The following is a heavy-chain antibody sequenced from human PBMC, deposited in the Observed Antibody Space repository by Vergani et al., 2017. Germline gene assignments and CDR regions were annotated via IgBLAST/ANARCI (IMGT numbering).Heavy chain of an antibody. D-gene: IGHD6-19*01. J-gene: IGHJ4*02. Sequence: VQLQESGPGLVKPSQTLSLTCTVPGGSISSGGYYWSWIRQHPGKGVEWIGYIYYSGSTNYNPSLKSLFTISVDTSKNQFSLKLSSVTAADTAVYYCARAGQWLPFDYWGQGTLVTVSS. CDR1: GGSISSGGYY. V-gene: IGHV4-31*01. CDR2: IYYSGST. CDR3: ARAGQWLPFDY.